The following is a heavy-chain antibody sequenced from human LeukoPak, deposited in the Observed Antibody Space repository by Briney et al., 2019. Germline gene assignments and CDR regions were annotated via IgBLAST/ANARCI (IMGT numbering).Heavy chain of an antibody. CDR2: INHSGST. CDR1: GRSFSGYY. D-gene: IGHD3-3*01. J-gene: IGHJ3*02. CDR3: ARSTIFGVHAFDI. Sequence: PSETLSLTCAVYGRSFSGYYWSWIRQPPGKGLEWIGEINHSGSTNYNPSLKSRVTISVDTSKNQFSLKLSSVTAADTAVYYCARSTIFGVHAFDIWGQGTMVTVSS. V-gene: IGHV4-34*01.